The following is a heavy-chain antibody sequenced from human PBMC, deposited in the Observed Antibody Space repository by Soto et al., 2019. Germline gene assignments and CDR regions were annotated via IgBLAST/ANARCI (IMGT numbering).Heavy chain of an antibody. CDR1: GFTFSSYW. V-gene: IGHV3-74*01. J-gene: IGHJ4*02. CDR2: INSDGSST. CDR3: ARGEPGGADLDY. D-gene: IGHD3-16*01. Sequence: EVPLVESGGGLVQPGGSLRLSCAASGFTFSSYWMHWVRQAPGKGLVWVSRINSDGSSTSYADSVKGRFTTSRDNAKNTLYLQVSSLRAEDTAVYYCARGEPGGADLDYWGQGILVTVSS.